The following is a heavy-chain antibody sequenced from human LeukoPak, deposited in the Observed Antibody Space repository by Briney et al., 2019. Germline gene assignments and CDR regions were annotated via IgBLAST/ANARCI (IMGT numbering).Heavy chain of an antibody. CDR2: IKQDGSEK. V-gene: IGHV3-7*04. Sequence: PGGSLRLSCVASGFTFSNYWMNWVRQAPGKGLEWVANIKQDGSEKFYVDSVKGRFTISRDNAKNSLYLQMNSLRAEDTAVNYCARAMDVWGQGTMVTVSS. J-gene: IGHJ3*01. D-gene: IGHD3-10*01. CDR1: GFTFSNYW. CDR3: ARAMDV.